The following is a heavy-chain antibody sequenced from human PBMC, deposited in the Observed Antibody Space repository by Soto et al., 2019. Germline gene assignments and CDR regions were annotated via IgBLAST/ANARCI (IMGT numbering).Heavy chain of an antibody. J-gene: IGHJ6*02. D-gene: IGHD3-22*01. CDR1: GYTFTSYG. CDR3: ASAVIDFTMISGMDV. V-gene: IGHV1-18*01. CDR2: ISAYNGNT. Sequence: ASVKVSCKASGYTFTSYGISWVRQAPGQGLEWMGWISAYNGNTNYAQKLQGRVTMTTDTSTSTAYMELRSLRSDDTAVYYCASAVIDFTMISGMDVWGQGTTVTVSS.